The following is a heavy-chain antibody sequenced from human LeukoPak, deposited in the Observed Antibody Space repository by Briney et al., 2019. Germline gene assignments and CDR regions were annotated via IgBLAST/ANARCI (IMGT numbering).Heavy chain of an antibody. D-gene: IGHD6-13*01. CDR2: IIPIFGTA. Sequence: SVKVSCKASGGTFSSYAISWVRQAPGQGLEWMGGIIPIFGTANYAQKFQGRVTITADESASTAYMELSSLRSEDTAVYYCARDGEQIWQQGAFDIWGQGTMVTVSS. V-gene: IGHV1-69*13. CDR1: GGTFSSYA. CDR3: ARDGEQIWQQGAFDI. J-gene: IGHJ3*02.